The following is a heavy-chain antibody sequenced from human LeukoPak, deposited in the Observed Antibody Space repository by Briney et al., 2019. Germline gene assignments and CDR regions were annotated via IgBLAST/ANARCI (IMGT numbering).Heavy chain of an antibody. D-gene: IGHD3-16*02. Sequence: GGSLRLSCAASGFTFSNYAMYWARQAPGKGLEWVAVISYDGSNKYYADSVKGRFTISRDNSKNTLYLQMNSLRAEDTAVYYCARDYVWGSYRSQTDAFDIWGQGTMVTVSS. J-gene: IGHJ3*02. CDR3: ARDYVWGSYRSQTDAFDI. V-gene: IGHV3-30*04. CDR1: GFTFSNYA. CDR2: ISYDGSNK.